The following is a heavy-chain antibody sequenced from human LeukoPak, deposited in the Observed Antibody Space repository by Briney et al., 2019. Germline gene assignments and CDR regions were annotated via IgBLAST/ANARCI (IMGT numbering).Heavy chain of an antibody. Sequence: GASVKVSCKASGGTLSSYAISWVRQAPGQGLEWMGGIIPIFGTANYAQKLQGRVTITADESTSTAYMELSSLRSGDTAVYYCARGAVPAAIYNWFDPWGQGTLVTVSS. CDR1: GGTLSSYA. CDR2: IIPIFGTA. V-gene: IGHV1-69*13. J-gene: IGHJ5*02. CDR3: ARGAVPAAIYNWFDP. D-gene: IGHD2-2*01.